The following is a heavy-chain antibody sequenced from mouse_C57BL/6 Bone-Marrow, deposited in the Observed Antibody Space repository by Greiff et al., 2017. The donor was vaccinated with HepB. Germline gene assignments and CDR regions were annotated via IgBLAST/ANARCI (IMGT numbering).Heavy chain of an antibody. D-gene: IGHD1-1*01. CDR3: ARERATVVAHYYAMDY. CDR1: GFTFSDYG. V-gene: IGHV5-17*01. Sequence: EVKLMESGGGLVKPGGSLKLSCAASGFTFSDYGMHWVRQAPEKGLEWVAYISSGSSTIYYADTVKGRFTISRDNAKNTLFLQMTSLRSEDTAMYYCARERATVVAHYYAMDYWGQGTSVTVSS. J-gene: IGHJ4*01. CDR2: ISSGSSTI.